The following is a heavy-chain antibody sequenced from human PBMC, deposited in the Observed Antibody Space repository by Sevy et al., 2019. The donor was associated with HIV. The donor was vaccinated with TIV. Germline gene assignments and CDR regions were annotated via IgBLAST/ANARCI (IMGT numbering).Heavy chain of an antibody. CDR2: INYSGST. D-gene: IGHD6-19*01. CDR1: GGSISSYY. J-gene: IGHJ4*02. V-gene: IGHV4-59*01. Sequence: SESLSLTCTVSGGSISSYYCSWIRQPPGKGLEWIGYINYSGSTNYNPSLKSRVTISIDTSKNQYSLKLTSVTAADTFVYYCARDPITVAPYFDYWSQGTLVTVSS. CDR3: ARDPITVAPYFDY.